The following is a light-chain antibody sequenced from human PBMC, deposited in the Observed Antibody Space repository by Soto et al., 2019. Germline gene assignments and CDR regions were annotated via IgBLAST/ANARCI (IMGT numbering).Light chain of an antibody. Sequence: DIQMTQSPSTLSASVGDRVTITCRASQSISGSLAWYQQKPGKAPKLLIYEASSGVPSRFSGSGSGTEYTLTISSLQPDDSASYYCQQYNGYWTFGQGTRVEIK. CDR2: EAS. CDR3: QQYNGYWT. CDR1: QSISGS. J-gene: IGKJ1*01. V-gene: IGKV1-5*03.